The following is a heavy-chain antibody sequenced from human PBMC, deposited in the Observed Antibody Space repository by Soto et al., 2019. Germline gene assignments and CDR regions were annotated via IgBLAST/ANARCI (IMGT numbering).Heavy chain of an antibody. CDR1: GGSVRSGGYY. D-gene: IGHD3-16*02. Sequence: SETLSLTCTVSGGSVRSGGYYWSWIRQHPGKGLEWLGYIYYSGSTYYNPSLKSRVTISVDTSKNQFSLKLSSVTAADTAVYYCARDRVGDYVWGSYRSDAFDIWGQGTMLTVSS. J-gene: IGHJ3*02. V-gene: IGHV4-31*03. CDR2: IYYSGST. CDR3: ARDRVGDYVWGSYRSDAFDI.